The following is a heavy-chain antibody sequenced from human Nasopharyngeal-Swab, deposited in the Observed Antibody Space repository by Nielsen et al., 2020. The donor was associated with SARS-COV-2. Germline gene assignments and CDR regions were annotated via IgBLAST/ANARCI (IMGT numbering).Heavy chain of an antibody. Sequence: WIRQPPGKGLEWVSTLSGTGESTYYADSVTGRFAISRDNSNNTLYLQMHGLRAEDTAIYFCAKAWAAAGLSFYYYMDVWGKGPRSPSP. V-gene: IGHV3-23*01. CDR2: LSGTGEST. D-gene: IGHD6-13*01. J-gene: IGHJ6*03. CDR3: AKAWAAAGLSFYYYMDV.